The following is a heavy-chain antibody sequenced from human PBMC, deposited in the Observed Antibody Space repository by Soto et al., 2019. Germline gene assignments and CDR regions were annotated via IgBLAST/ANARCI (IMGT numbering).Heavy chain of an antibody. CDR1: GFTFSSYA. CDR2: ISGSGGST. V-gene: IGHV3-23*01. CDR3: ARGIGAAAGKDDAFDI. D-gene: IGHD6-13*01. J-gene: IGHJ3*02. Sequence: PGGFPRLSCAASGFTFSSYAMSWVRQAPGKGLEWVSAISGSGGSTYYADSVKGRFTISRDNSKNTLYLQMNSLRAEDTAVYYCARGIGAAAGKDDAFDIWGQGTMVTVSS.